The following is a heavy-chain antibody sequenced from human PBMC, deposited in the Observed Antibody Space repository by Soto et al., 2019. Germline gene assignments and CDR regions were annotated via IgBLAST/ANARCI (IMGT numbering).Heavy chain of an antibody. CDR2: ISAYNYNT. Sequence: HVQLVQSGAEVKKTGASVKVSCKASGYTFTSYGLSWVRQAPGQGLEWMGRISAYNYNTNYAQKLQGRVTMTTDTSTMTAYMELRSVRSDDTAVYYCARVVGDFGRWLDPWGQATLVTVSS. J-gene: IGHJ5*02. V-gene: IGHV1-18*01. CDR3: ARVVGDFGRWLDP. CDR1: GYTFTSYG. D-gene: IGHD1-26*01.